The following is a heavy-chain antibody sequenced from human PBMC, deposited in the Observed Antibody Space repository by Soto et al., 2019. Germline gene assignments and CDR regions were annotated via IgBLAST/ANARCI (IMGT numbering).Heavy chain of an antibody. CDR1: GYSFTSYW. Sequence: PGESLKISCKGSGYSFTSYWIGWVRQMPGKGLEWMGIIYPGDSDTRYSPSFQGQVTISADKSISTAYLQWSSLKASDTAMYYCANGPYDSRGRRHEYYFAYGGQGPLVTVPS. V-gene: IGHV5-51*01. J-gene: IGHJ4*02. D-gene: IGHD3-22*01. CDR2: IYPGDSDT. CDR3: ANGPYDSRGRRHEYYFAY.